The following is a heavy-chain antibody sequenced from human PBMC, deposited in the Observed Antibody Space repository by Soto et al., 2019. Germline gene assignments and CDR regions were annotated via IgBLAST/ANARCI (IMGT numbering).Heavy chain of an antibody. V-gene: IGHV4-30-2*01. D-gene: IGHD3-22*01. CDR3: ARFRYYYDSSGYYSRGAFDI. Sequence: SETLSLTCAVSGGSISSGGYSWSWIRQPPGKGLEWIGYIYHSGSTCYNPSLKSRVTISVDRSKNQFSLKLSSVTAADTAVYYCARFRYYYDSSGYYSRGAFDIWGQGTMVTVSS. CDR2: IYHSGST. J-gene: IGHJ3*02. CDR1: GGSISSGGYS.